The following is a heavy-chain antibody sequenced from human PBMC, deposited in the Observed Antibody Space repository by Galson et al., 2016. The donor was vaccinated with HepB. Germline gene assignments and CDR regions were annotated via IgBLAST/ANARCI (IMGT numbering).Heavy chain of an antibody. V-gene: IGHV3-30*03. CDR2: ISSDGNDR. D-gene: IGHD4-17*01. CDR3: ARGLTVTRAPAVLDF. Sequence: SLRLSCAVSGFTFSNYGMHWVRQAPGKGLEWVAVISSDGNDRHYAASVRGRFTISRDSSRNTLYLQMNTLRPEDTAVYYCARGLTVTRAPAVLDFWGQGTLVSVSS. J-gene: IGHJ3*01. CDR1: GFTFSNYG.